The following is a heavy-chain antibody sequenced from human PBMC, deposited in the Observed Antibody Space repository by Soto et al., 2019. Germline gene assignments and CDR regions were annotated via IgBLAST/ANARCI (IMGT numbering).Heavy chain of an antibody. CDR3: AKVFTPEQGNYFDY. D-gene: IGHD1-26*01. V-gene: IGHV3-23*01. Sequence: GCLRLSCAASGVTFNIYALNWVLQAPAKGLEWVSAISVTVDSTHYADTVKCRCTISRDKYKNTVYLEMNSLRAEDTAVYYCAKVFTPEQGNYFDYWGQGTLVTVSS. CDR1: GVTFNIYA. CDR2: ISVTVDST. J-gene: IGHJ4*02.